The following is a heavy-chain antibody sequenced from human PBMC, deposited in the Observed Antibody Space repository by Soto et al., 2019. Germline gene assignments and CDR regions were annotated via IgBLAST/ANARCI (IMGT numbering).Heavy chain of an antibody. J-gene: IGHJ4*02. V-gene: IGHV3-23*01. CDR1: GCTFSGYA. Sequence: PGVSLRFSCAASGCTFSGYAISWVRQAEGKWLEWVSAISGSGGSTYYADSVKVRFTISRDNSKNKLYLQMNSLRAEDTAVYYCAKDLSSGSYSGPNYYFAYWGQGTLVTVS. D-gene: IGHD3-10*01. CDR3: AKDLSSGSYSGPNYYFAY. CDR2: ISGSGGST.